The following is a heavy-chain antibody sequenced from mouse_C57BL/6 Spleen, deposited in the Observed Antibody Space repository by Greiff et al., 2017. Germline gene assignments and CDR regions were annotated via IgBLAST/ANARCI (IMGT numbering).Heavy chain of an antibody. V-gene: IGHV14-2*02. Sequence: VQLQQSGAELVRPGASVKLSCQASGFTFTDSYIHWLKQRPDQGLEWIGRIDPGDGETNYTPKFKGKATITADTSSNTAYLQLSSLTSEDTAVYYCARRLDAMDYWGQGTSVTVSS. CDR1: GFTFTDSY. CDR3: ARRLDAMDY. CDR2: IDPGDGET. J-gene: IGHJ4*01.